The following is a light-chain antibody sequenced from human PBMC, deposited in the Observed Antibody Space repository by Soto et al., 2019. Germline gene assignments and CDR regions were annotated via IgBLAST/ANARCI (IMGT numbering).Light chain of an antibody. CDR2: TND. Sequence: QSVLTQPPSASGTPGQRVTISCSGSSSNIGGNTVSWFQQLPGTAPKLLIYTNDQWPSGVPDRFSGSKSGTSASLAISGLQSEDVADYYCAAWDDSLSGLVFGGGTKLTVL. CDR3: AAWDDSLSGLV. V-gene: IGLV1-44*01. J-gene: IGLJ3*02. CDR1: SSNIGGNT.